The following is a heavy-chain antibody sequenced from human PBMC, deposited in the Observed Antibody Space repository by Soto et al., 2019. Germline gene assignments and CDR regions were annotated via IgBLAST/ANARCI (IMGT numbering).Heavy chain of an antibody. J-gene: IGHJ6*03. D-gene: IGHD6-6*01. Sequence: GGPLRHSCAASGCTLSGFARGWVRQAPGKGLEYVSGISSNGVGTYYADSVQGRFTISRDNSKNTVYLQMGSLRPEDMAVYYCARRARPDFYYMDVWGKGTTLTVSS. CDR1: GCTLSGFA. V-gene: IGHV3-64*02. CDR3: ARRARPDFYYMDV. CDR2: ISSNGVGT.